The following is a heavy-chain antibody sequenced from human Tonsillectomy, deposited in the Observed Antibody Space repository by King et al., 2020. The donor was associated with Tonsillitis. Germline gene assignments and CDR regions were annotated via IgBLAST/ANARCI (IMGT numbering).Heavy chain of an antibody. CDR1: GGSISTYY. D-gene: IGHD3-22*01. J-gene: IGHJ4*02. CDR2: IYYSGST. Sequence: VQLQESGPGLVKPSETLSLTCTVSGGSISTYYWSWVRQPPGKGLEWIGYIYYSGSTNYNPSLKSRVTISVDTSKSQFSLRLSSVTAADTAVYFCAGTTYYYDIPGLRFDYWGQGALVTVSS. CDR3: AGTTYYYDIPGLRFDY. V-gene: IGHV4-59*01.